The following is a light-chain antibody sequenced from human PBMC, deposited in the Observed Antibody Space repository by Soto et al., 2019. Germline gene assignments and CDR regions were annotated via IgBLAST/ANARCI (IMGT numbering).Light chain of an antibody. CDR3: QSYDNSLSGFYV. V-gene: IGLV1-40*01. CDR1: SSNIGANSD. CDR2: GNT. J-gene: IGLJ1*01. Sequence: QSGLTQPPSVSGAPGQRVTIPCTGSSSNIGANSDVHWYQQLPGAAPKLLIYGNTNRPSGVSDRFSASKSGTSASLAITGLQAEDEADYYCQSYDNSLSGFYVFGTGTKVTVL.